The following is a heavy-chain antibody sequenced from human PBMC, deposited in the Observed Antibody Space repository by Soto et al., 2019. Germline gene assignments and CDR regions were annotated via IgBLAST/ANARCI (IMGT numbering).Heavy chain of an antibody. Sequence: ASVKVSCKASGYTFTSYGISWVRQAPGQGVAWMGWISAYNGNTNYAQKLQGRVTMTTDTSTSTSYMELRSLRSDDKAVYYCARRSRIAAPIYYGIQVWGQGSTVT. D-gene: IGHD6-13*01. CDR2: ISAYNGNT. CDR3: ARRSRIAAPIYYGIQV. V-gene: IGHV1-18*01. CDR1: GYTFTSYG. J-gene: IGHJ6*01.